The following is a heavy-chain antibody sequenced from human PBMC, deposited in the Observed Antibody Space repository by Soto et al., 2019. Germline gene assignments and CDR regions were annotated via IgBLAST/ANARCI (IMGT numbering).Heavy chain of an antibody. J-gene: IGHJ4*02. D-gene: IGHD2-2*01. CDR1: GYSFTSYW. V-gene: IGHV5-51*01. CDR3: ARSAFVVVPAAKEYYFDY. Sequence: GDSLTISCKRSGYSFTSYWIGWVRQMTGKGLAWMGIIYPGDSDTRYSPSFQGQVTISADKSISTAYLQWSSLKASDTAMYYCARSAFVVVPAAKEYYFDYWGQGTMVTVSS. CDR2: IYPGDSDT.